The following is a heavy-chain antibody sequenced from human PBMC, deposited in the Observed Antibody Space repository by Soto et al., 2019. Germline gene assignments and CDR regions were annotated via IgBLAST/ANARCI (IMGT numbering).Heavy chain of an antibody. CDR1: GFTFSDYY. CDR3: ARDLAVVSNYDDSSGYYSPFDY. Sequence: QVQLVESGGGLVKPGGSLRLSCAASGFTFSDYYMSWIRQAPGKGLEWVSYISSSSSYTNYADSVKGRFPISRDNAKNSLYLQMNRLRAEDTAVYYCARDLAVVSNYDDSSGYYSPFDYWGQGTLVTVSS. V-gene: IGHV3-11*06. CDR2: ISSSSSYT. D-gene: IGHD3-22*01. J-gene: IGHJ4*02.